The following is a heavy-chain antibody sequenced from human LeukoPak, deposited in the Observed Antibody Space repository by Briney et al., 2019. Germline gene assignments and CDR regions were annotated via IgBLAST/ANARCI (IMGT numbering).Heavy chain of an antibody. Sequence: SVKVSCKASGGTFSSYAISWVRQAPGQGLEWMGGIIPIFGTADYAQKFQGRVTITADESTSTAYMELSSLRSEDTAVYYCARRLGSSWSRYWFDPWGQGTLVTVSS. D-gene: IGHD6-13*01. CDR1: GGTFSSYA. V-gene: IGHV1-69*13. J-gene: IGHJ5*02. CDR3: ARRLGSSWSRYWFDP. CDR2: IIPIFGTA.